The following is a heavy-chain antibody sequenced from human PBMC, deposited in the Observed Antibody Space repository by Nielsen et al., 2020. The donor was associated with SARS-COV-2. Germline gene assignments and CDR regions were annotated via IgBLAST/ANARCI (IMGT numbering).Heavy chain of an antibody. J-gene: IGHJ4*02. CDR3: ARGGGYCSGGSCYGFGFFDY. Sequence: WVRQAPGQGLAWMGWISAYNGNTNYAQKLQGRVTMTTDTSTSTAYMELRSLRSDDTAVYYCARGGGYCSGGSCYGFGFFDYWGQGTLVTVSS. D-gene: IGHD2-15*01. CDR2: ISAYNGNT. V-gene: IGHV1-18*01.